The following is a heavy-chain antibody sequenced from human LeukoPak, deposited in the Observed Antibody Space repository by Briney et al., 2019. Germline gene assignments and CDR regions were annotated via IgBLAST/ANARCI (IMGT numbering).Heavy chain of an antibody. J-gene: IGHJ5*01. V-gene: IGHV4-59*11. D-gene: IGHD3-10*01. Sequence: SETLSLTCSVSGGSITSHFWSWIRQPPGKGLEWIGYIHYSGSTNYNPSLKSRVTISPDTSKNQLFLKLNSVTAADTAVYYCARLVWLGESPGSWFDSWGQGTLVAVSS. CDR3: ARLVWLGESPGSWFDS. CDR1: GGSITSHF. CDR2: IHYSGST.